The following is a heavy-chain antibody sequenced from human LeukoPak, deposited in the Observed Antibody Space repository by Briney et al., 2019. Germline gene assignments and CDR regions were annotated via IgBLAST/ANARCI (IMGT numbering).Heavy chain of an antibody. CDR2: INPSGGST. D-gene: IGHD3-22*01. Sequence: ASVKVSCKASGYTFTSYYMHWVRQAPGQGLEWMGIINPSGGSTSYAQKFQGRVTMTRDTSTSTVYVELSSLRSEDTAVYYCARGITMIVVVARDYMDVWGKGTTVTVSS. CDR3: ARGITMIVVVARDYMDV. V-gene: IGHV1-46*01. J-gene: IGHJ6*03. CDR1: GYTFTSYY.